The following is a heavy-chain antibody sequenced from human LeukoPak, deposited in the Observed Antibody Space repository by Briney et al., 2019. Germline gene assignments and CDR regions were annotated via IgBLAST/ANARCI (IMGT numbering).Heavy chain of an antibody. V-gene: IGHV1-18*01. CDR1: GYTFTSYG. CDR3: ARDRAGPPDPFDP. Sequence: GASVKVSCKASGYTFTSYGISWLRQAPGQGLEWMGWISAYNGNTNYAQKLQGRVTMTTDTFTSTAYMELRSLRSDDTAVYYCARDRAGPPDPFDPWGQGTLVTVSS. D-gene: IGHD1-14*01. CDR2: ISAYNGNT. J-gene: IGHJ5*02.